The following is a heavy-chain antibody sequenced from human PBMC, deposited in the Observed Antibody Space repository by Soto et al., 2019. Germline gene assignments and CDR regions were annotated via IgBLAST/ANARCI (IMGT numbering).Heavy chain of an antibody. CDR3: VRQNWDSYFSYFDS. D-gene: IGHD2-21*01. CDR1: GFTFISYS. J-gene: IGHJ4*02. CDR2: ISSSSSAI. V-gene: IGHV3-48*01. Sequence: GGSLRLSCAASGFTFISYSMNWDLHATGKGLEWISYISSSSSAIYYADTVRGRFTGSRDNAKNSLYLQMNSLIAEDAAVYHCVRQNWDSYFSYFDSWGQGT.